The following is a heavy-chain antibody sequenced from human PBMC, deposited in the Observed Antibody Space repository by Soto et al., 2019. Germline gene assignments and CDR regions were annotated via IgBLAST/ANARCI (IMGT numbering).Heavy chain of an antibody. CDR2: IKSKTDGGTT. J-gene: IGHJ4*02. D-gene: IGHD3-22*01. V-gene: IGHV3-15*07. CDR3: TPTASIHYYDSSGYYRDY. Sequence: LILPCADSGFAFNNAWMNWVRHGPWKKLYWFGLIKSKTDGGTTDYAAPVKGRFTISRDDSKNTLYLQMNSLKTEDTAVYYCTPTASIHYYDSSGYYRDYWGQGTLVTVSS. CDR1: GFAFNNAW.